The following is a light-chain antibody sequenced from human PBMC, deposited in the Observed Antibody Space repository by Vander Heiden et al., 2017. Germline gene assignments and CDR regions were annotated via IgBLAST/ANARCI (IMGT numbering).Light chain of an antibody. Sequence: QSVLTPPPSLSGAPGPRVTISCTGTSSHIGAGYDVHWYQQLPGTAPKVLIYGNNNRPSGVPDRFSGSKSGSSASLAITGLQAEDEADYYCQTHDSSLRGSVFGGGTKLTVL. V-gene: IGLV1-40*01. CDR1: SSHIGAGYD. CDR3: QTHDSSLRGSV. J-gene: IGLJ2*01. CDR2: GNN.